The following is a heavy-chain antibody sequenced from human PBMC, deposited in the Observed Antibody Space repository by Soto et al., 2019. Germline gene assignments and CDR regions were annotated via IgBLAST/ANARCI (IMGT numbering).Heavy chain of an antibody. CDR1: GFTFSSYG. CDR2: ISYDGSNK. D-gene: IGHD6-6*01. V-gene: IGHV3-30*18. J-gene: IGHJ4*02. CDR3: AKDKEGIAARQGY. Sequence: VQLVESGGGVVQPGRSLRLSCAASGFTFSSYGMHWVRQAPGKGLEWVAVISYDGSNKYYADSVKGRFTISRDNSKNTLYLQMNSLRAEDTAVYYCAKDKEGIAARQGYWGQGTLVTVSS.